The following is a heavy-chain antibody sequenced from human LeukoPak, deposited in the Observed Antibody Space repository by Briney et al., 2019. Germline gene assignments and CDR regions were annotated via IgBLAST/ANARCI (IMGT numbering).Heavy chain of an antibody. D-gene: IGHD7-27*01. CDR2: IYYSGST. CDR1: GGFISSSSYY. Sequence: SETLSLTCTVSGGFISSSSYYWGWIRQPPGKGLEWIGSIYYSGSTYYNPSLKSRVTISVDTSKNQFSLKLSSVTAADTAVYYCARETGADAFDIWGQGTMVTVSS. CDR3: ARETGADAFDI. J-gene: IGHJ3*02. V-gene: IGHV4-39*02.